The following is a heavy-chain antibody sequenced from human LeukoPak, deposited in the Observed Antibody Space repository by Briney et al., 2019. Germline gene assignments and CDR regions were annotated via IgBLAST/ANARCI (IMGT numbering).Heavy chain of an antibody. CDR2: IYHSGST. J-gene: IGHJ4*02. Sequence: SETLSLTCTVSGYSISSGYYWGWIRQPPGKGLEWIGSIYHSGSTYYNPSLKGRVTISVDTSKNQFSLKLSSVTAADTAVYYCARYRFDILTGYSTFDYWGQGTLVTVSS. CDR1: GYSISSGYY. D-gene: IGHD3-9*01. CDR3: ARYRFDILTGYSTFDY. V-gene: IGHV4-38-2*02.